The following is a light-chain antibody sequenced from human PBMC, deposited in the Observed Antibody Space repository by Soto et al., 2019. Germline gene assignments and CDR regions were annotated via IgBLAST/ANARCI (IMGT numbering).Light chain of an antibody. V-gene: IGKV1-39*01. CDR3: QHSYSTPT. J-gene: IGKJ3*01. Sequence: DIQMTQSPSSLSASVGDRVTITCRASQSISSYLNWYQQKPGKAPKLLIYAASSLQSGVPSRFSGSGSGTDFTLNISSLQPEDFATYYCQHSYSTPTFGPGTKVDIK. CDR1: QSISSY. CDR2: AAS.